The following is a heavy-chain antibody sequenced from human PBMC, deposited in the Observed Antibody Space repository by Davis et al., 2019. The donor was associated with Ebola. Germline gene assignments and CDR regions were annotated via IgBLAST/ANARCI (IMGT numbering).Heavy chain of an antibody. CDR3: ARGLTYYYDSSGYY. D-gene: IGHD3-22*01. CDR1: GGSFSGYY. J-gene: IGHJ4*02. Sequence: SQTLSLTCAVYGGSFSGYYWSWIRQPPGKGLEWIGEINHSGSTKYNPSLKSRVTISVDTSKNQFSLKVRSVTAADTAVYYCARGLTYYYDSSGYYWGQGTLVTVSS. V-gene: IGHV4-34*01. CDR2: INHSGST.